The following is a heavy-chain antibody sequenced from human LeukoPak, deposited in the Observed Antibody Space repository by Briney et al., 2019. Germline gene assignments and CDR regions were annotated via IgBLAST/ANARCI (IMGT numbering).Heavy chain of an antibody. J-gene: IGHJ5*01. CDR2: INHSGGA. D-gene: IGHD3-10*01. V-gene: IGHV4-34*01. CDR3: ARRPRGVIIKTWFDS. CDR1: GGSFSGYY. Sequence: PETLSLTCAVYGGSFSGYYWSWIRQPPGKGLEWIGEINHSGGANYNPSLKSRVTILLDTSKNQFSLNLSSVTAADTAVYYCARRPRGVIIKTWFDSWGQGTLVTVSS.